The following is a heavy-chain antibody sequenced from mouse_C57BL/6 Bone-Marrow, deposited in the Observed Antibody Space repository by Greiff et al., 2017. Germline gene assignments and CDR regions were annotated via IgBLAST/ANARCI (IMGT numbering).Heavy chain of an antibody. J-gene: IGHJ1*03. CDR1: GYTFTSYG. D-gene: IGHD1-1*01. CDR3: ARPVTTWYFDV. V-gene: IGHV1-59*01. Sequence: VQLQESGAELARPGASVKLSCKASGYTFTSYGIRWVKQRTGQGLEWIGVIDPSDSYTNYNQKFKGKATLTVDTSSSTAYMQLSSLASEDSAVYYCARPVTTWYFDVWGTGTTGTVSS. CDR2: IDPSDSYT.